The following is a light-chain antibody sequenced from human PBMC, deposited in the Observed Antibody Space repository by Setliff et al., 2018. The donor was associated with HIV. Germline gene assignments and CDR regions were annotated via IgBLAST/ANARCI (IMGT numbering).Light chain of an antibody. CDR2: EVS. J-gene: IGLJ1*01. Sequence: ALTQPASVSGSPGQSITISCTGTSSDVGSYNFVSWYQQHPDKAPKLVIYEVSKWPSGVSNHFSGSKSGNTASLTISGLQTEDEAEYYCCSYASTGSVVFGTGTKVTVL. CDR1: SSDVGSYNF. V-gene: IGLV2-23*02. CDR3: CSYASTGSVV.